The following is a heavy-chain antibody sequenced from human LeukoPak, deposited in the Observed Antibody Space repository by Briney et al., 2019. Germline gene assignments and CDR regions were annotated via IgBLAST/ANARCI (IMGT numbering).Heavy chain of an antibody. V-gene: IGHV4-30-4*01. CDR2: MYYSGST. D-gene: IGHD3-22*01. CDR3: ARPYYYDSRIDP. J-gene: IGHJ5*02. Sequence: SETLSLTCTVSGGSISSGDYYWSWIRQPPGEGLEWIGYMYYSGSTYYNPSLKSRVTISLDTSKIQFSLKLRSVTAADTAVYYCARPYYYDSRIDPWGQGTLVTVSS. CDR1: GGSISSGDYY.